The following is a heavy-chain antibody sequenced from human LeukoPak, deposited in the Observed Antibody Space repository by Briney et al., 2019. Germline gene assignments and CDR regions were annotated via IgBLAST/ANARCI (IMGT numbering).Heavy chain of an antibody. CDR2: ISGNSNTI. D-gene: IGHD5-18*01. CDR1: VFTFSIYS. V-gene: IGHV3-48*01. J-gene: IGHJ4*02. Sequence: SGGSLRLSCAASVFTFSIYSMNWVRQAPGKGLERVSYISGNSNTIYYAGSVKGRFTISRYNAKNSLYLQMNSLRAEDTALYYCATPADTTLDYWGQGTLVTVSS. CDR3: ATPADTTLDY.